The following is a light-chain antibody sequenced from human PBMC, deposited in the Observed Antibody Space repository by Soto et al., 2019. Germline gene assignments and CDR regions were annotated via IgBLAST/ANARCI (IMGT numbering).Light chain of an antibody. J-gene: IGKJ2*01. CDR3: QQYNNWPMYT. Sequence: EIVMTQSPATLSLSPGERATLSCRASQSVSTNLAWYQQKPGQAPRLLIYGASTRAPGIPARFSGSGSGTTFTLTISSLQSEEYAVYYCQQYNNWPMYTFGRGTKLEIK. V-gene: IGKV3-15*01. CDR1: QSVSTN. CDR2: GAS.